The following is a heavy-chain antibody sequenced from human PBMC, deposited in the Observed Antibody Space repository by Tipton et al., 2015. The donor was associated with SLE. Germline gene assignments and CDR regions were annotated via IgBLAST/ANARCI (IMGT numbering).Heavy chain of an antibody. CDR3: NIAARPNWFDP. J-gene: IGHJ5*02. V-gene: IGHV1-46*03. D-gene: IGHD6-6*01. CDR2: INPSGGST. CDR1: GYTFTSYY. Sequence: QLVQSGAEVKKPGASVKVSCKASGYTFTSYYMHWVRQAPGQGLEWMGIINPSGGSTSYAQKFQGRVTMTRNTSISTAYMELSSLRSEDTAVYYCNIAARPNWFDPWGQGTLVTVSS.